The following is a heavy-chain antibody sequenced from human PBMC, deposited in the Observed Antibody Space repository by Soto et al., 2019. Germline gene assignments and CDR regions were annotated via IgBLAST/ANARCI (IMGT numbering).Heavy chain of an antibody. D-gene: IGHD5-12*01. Sequence: GASVKVSCKASGGTFSSYAISWVRQAPGQGLEWMGGFDPEDGKTNYAQKFQGRVTMTEDTSTDTAYMELSSLRSEDTAVYYCATDRRWLQLAYWGQGTLVTVSS. CDR2: FDPEDGKT. CDR1: GGTFSSYA. CDR3: ATDRRWLQLAY. V-gene: IGHV1-24*01. J-gene: IGHJ4*02.